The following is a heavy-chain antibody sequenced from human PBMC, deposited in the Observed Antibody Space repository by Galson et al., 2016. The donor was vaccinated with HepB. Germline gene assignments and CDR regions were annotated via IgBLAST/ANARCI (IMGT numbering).Heavy chain of an antibody. Sequence: SLRLSCAASGFVFSNFAMSWVRQAPGKGLEWVSDISGRGDITYYADSVKGRFSISRDNSKNTVYLQMSSLRAEDTAFYYCAKREYSSIWLDDYFDRWGRGILDTVSS. CDR2: ISGRGDIT. CDR3: AKREYSSIWLDDYFDR. J-gene: IGHJ4*02. D-gene: IGHD6-13*01. V-gene: IGHV3-23*01. CDR1: GFVFSNFA.